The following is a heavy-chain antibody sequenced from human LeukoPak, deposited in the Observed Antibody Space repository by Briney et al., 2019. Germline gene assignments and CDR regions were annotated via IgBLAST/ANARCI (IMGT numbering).Heavy chain of an antibody. J-gene: IGHJ6*03. V-gene: IGHV4-34*01. D-gene: IGHD2-21*02. CDR1: GGSFNGYY. CDR3: ARLVVPAPQNHYYMDV. Sequence: SETLSLTCNVSGGSFNGYYWTWIRQPPGKGLEWIAEINHIGTTNHNPSPKSRLSVSTDTSKTSVTAADTALYYCARLVVPAPQNHYYMDVWGEGTTVTVSS. CDR2: INHIGTT.